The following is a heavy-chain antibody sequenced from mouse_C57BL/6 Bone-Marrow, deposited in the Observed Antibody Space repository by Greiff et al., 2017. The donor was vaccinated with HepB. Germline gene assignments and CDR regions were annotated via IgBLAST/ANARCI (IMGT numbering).Heavy chain of an antibody. V-gene: IGHV1-80*01. D-gene: IGHD2-1*01. CDR3: ARGGYGNFLDY. Sequence: VQLQQSGAELVKPGASVKISCKASGYAFSSYWMNWVKQRPGKGLEWIGQIYPGDGDTNYNGKFKGKATLTADKSSSTAYMQLSSLNSEDSAVYFCARGGYGNFLDYWGQGTTLTVSS. CDR2: IYPGDGDT. J-gene: IGHJ2*01. CDR1: GYAFSSYW.